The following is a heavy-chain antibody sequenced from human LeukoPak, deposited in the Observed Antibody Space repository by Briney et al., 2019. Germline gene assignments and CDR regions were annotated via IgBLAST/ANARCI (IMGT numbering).Heavy chain of an antibody. CDR1: GFTFSSYA. CDR3: ARDRGVVAATRGVGDY. Sequence: PGGSLRLSCAASGFTFSSYAMHWVRQAPGKGLEWVAVISYDGSNKYYADSVKGRFTISRDNAKNSLYLQMNSLRAEDTAVYYCARDRGVVAATRGVGDYWGQGTLVTVSS. D-gene: IGHD2-15*01. V-gene: IGHV3-30-3*01. J-gene: IGHJ4*02. CDR2: ISYDGSNK.